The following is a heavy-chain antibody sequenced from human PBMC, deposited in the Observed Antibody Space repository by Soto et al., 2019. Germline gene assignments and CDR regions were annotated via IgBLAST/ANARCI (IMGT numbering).Heavy chain of an antibody. CDR2: INSDGSST. CDR1: GLTFSTYW. Sequence: EVQLVESGGGLVQPGGSLRLSCAASGLTFSTYWMHWVRQVPGKGLVWVSRINSDGSSTCYADSVKGRFTISRDNTKNTLDLQMNSLRAEDTAVYYCALSHTVTTDYWGQGTLVTVSS. D-gene: IGHD4-17*01. J-gene: IGHJ4*02. V-gene: IGHV3-74*01. CDR3: ALSHTVTTDY.